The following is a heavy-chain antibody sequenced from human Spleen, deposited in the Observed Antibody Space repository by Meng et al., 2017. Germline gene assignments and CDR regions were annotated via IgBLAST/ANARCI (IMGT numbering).Heavy chain of an antibody. CDR3: TRPKSSAYSSNCFDS. CDR2: INGDGTTI. CDR1: GFTFSSYW. D-gene: IGHD3-22*01. V-gene: IGHV3-74*02. J-gene: IGHJ5*01. Sequence: EVQLVESGGGLVQPGGSLRLYCAASGFTFSSYWLHWVRQAPGKGLVWVSRINGDGTTITYADSVKGRFTISRDNAKNTLYLEMNSLRAEDTAIYYCTRPKSSAYSSNCFDSWGQGTLVTVSS.